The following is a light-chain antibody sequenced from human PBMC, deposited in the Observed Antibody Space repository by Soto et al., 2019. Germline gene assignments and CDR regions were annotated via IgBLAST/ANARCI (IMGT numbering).Light chain of an antibody. CDR2: GNS. V-gene: IGLV1-40*01. J-gene: IGLJ1*01. Sequence: QSVLTQPPSVSGAPGQRVTISCTGSSSNIGAGYDVHWYQQLPGTAPKLLIYGNSNRPSGVPDRFSGSKSGTSASLVITGLQAEDEADYYCQSYDSSLSALVFGTGTKVTVL. CDR3: QSYDSSLSALV. CDR1: SSNIGAGYD.